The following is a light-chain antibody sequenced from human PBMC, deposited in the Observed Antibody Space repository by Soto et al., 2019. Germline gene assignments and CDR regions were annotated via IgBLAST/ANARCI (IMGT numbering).Light chain of an antibody. CDR1: QNVGSS. CDR2: GAS. V-gene: IGKV3-15*01. J-gene: IGKJ1*01. Sequence: EIVMTLSPPTMSVSPGARATLSCRASQNVGSSLAWYQQKPGQAPRLLIYGASTTATDIPARFSGSGSGTEFTLTISSLQSEDFAVYYCQQFNGWPRTFGQGTKVDIK. CDR3: QQFNGWPRT.